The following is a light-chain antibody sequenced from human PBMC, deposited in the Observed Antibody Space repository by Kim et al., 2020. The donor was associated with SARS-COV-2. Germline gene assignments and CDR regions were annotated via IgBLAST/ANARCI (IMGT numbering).Light chain of an antibody. CDR3: QQANSFPRT. CDR2: AAS. Sequence: AAVGDRVTITWRATQGSSSWLAGYQQRPGKAPKLLNYAASTLQSGVPSRFSGSGSGTDFTLTISSLQPEDFATYYGQQANSFPRTFGGGTKVDIK. V-gene: IGKV1D-12*01. J-gene: IGKJ4*01. CDR1: QGSSSW.